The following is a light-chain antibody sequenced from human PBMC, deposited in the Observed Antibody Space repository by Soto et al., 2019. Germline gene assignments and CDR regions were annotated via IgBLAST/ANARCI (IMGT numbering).Light chain of an antibody. CDR1: SSDVGAYNS. J-gene: IGLJ1*01. CDR2: DVS. Sequence: QSALTQPRSVSGSPGQSVTISCTGTSSDVGAYNSVCWYQNHPGKAPKLIIYDVSKRPSGVPDRFSGSKSGNAASLTISGLQAEDEAEYHCCSFAGNALYVFGSGTKLTVL. V-gene: IGLV2-11*01. CDR3: CSFAGNALYV.